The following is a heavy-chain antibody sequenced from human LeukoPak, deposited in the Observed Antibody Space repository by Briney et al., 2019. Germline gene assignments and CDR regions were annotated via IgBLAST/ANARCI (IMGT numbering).Heavy chain of an antibody. J-gene: IGHJ4*02. Sequence: TGGSLRLSCAASGFTFSSYSMNWVRQAPGKGLEWVSSISSSSSYIYYADSVKGRFTISRDNSKNTLYLQMGSLRGEDMAVYYCARDEYGDYIFNYWGQGTQVTVSS. CDR2: ISSSSSYI. D-gene: IGHD4-17*01. V-gene: IGHV3-21*01. CDR3: ARDEYGDYIFNY. CDR1: GFTFSSYS.